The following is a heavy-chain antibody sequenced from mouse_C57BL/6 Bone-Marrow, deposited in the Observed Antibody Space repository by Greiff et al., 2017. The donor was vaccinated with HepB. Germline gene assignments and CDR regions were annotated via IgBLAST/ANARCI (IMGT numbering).Heavy chain of an antibody. CDR1: GYTFTSYW. Sequence: QVQLKQPGAELVKPGASVKLSCKASGYTFTSYWMHWVKQRPGQGLEWIGMIHPNSGSTNYNEKFKSKATLTVDKSSSTAYMQLSSLTSEDSAVYYCARNYRTWFAYWGQGTLVTVSA. J-gene: IGHJ3*01. CDR2: IHPNSGST. V-gene: IGHV1-64*01. D-gene: IGHD2-1*01. CDR3: ARNYRTWFAY.